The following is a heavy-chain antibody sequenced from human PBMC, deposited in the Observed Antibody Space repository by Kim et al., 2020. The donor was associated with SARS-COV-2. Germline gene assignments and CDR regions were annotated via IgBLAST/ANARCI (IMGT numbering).Heavy chain of an antibody. V-gene: IGHV3-21*01. CDR2: ISSTSGYI. CDR1: GFIFSSYS. D-gene: IGHD5-12*01. J-gene: IGHJ3*02. Sequence: GGSLRLSCAASGFIFSSYSMNWVRQAPGKGLEWVSSISSTSGYIYYADSVKGRFTISRDNAETSLYLQMNSLRAEDTAVYYCTRGLDIVATNDAFDIWGQGTMVTVSS. CDR3: TRGLDIVATNDAFDI.